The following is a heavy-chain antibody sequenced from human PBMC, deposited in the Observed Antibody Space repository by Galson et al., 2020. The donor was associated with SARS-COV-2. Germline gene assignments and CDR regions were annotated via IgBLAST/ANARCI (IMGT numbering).Heavy chain of an antibody. J-gene: IGHJ3*02. CDR1: GPSLSSGSYS. Sequence: SETLSLTCAVSGPSLSSGSYSWNWIRQPPGKGLEWMGYISHSGGTYYNPSLKSRVTISGDRSKNQFSLRLSSVTAVDTAVYYCARLHYGEYAPEAFDIWGPGTRVTVAS. D-gene: IGHD4-17*01. V-gene: IGHV4-30-2*01. CDR3: ARLHYGEYAPEAFDI. CDR2: ISHSGGT.